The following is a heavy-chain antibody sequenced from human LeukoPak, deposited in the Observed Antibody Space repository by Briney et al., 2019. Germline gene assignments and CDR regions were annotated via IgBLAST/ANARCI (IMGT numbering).Heavy chain of an antibody. CDR2: ISYDGSNK. D-gene: IGHD6-19*01. J-gene: IGHJ5*02. CDR3: AKGFLAVAGLCNWFDP. Sequence: GGSLRLSCAASGFTFSSYGMHWVRQAPGKGLEWVAVISYDGSNKYYADSVKGRFTISRDNSKNTLYLQMNSLRAEDTAVYYCAKGFLAVAGLCNWFDPWGQGTLVTVSS. V-gene: IGHV3-30*18. CDR1: GFTFSSYG.